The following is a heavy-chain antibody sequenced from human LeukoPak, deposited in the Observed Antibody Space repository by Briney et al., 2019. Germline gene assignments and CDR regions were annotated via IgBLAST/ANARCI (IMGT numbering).Heavy chain of an antibody. Sequence: SETLSLTCTVSAGSISSSSYYWGWIRQPPGKGLEWIGTIYYRGRTYYNPSLKSRPTIPVTTSKNQFSLTLRSVTAADTAVYYCARGGESNYGMDVWGQGTTVTVSS. CDR3: ARGGESNYGMDV. D-gene: IGHD3-10*01. V-gene: IGHV4-39*01. J-gene: IGHJ6*02. CDR2: IYYRGRT. CDR1: AGSISSSSYY.